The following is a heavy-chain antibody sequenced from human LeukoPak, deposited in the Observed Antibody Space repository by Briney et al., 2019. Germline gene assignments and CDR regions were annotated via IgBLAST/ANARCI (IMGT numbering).Heavy chain of an antibody. CDR3: AELGITMSGGV. CDR2: SSSSGSTI. Sequence: GRSLRLSCAASGLTFSSYEMNCVRQAPGKGLEWVSYSSSSGSTIYYADSVKGRFTISRDNAKNSLYLQMNSLRAKDTAAYYCAELGITMSGGVWGKGTTVTISS. J-gene: IGHJ6*04. D-gene: IGHD3-10*02. CDR1: GLTFSSYE. V-gene: IGHV3-48*03.